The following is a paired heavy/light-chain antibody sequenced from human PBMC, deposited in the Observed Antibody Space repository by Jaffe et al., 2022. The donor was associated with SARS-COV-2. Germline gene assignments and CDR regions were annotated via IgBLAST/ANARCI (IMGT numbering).Heavy chain of an antibody. CDR1: GFTFSSYA. Sequence: EVQLLESEGGLVQPGGSLRLSCAASGFTFSSYAMSWVRQAPGKGLEWVSTIIGSDDTTYYADSVKGRFTISRDNSKNTLYLQLNSLRAEDTAIYYCARGGYSRFDPWGQGTLVTVSS. V-gene: IGHV3-23*01. J-gene: IGHJ5*02. CDR2: IIGSDDTT. CDR3: ARGGYSRFDP. D-gene: IGHD2-21*01.
Light chain of an antibody. Sequence: EIVLTQSPATLSLSPGERATLSCRASQSVSSSLVWYQQKPGQAPRLLIYDASSRATGVPARFSGSGSGTDFTLTISSLEPEDFAVYYCQHRSNWPITFGQGTRLEIK. CDR2: DAS. CDR1: QSVSSS. V-gene: IGKV3-11*01. J-gene: IGKJ5*01. CDR3: QHRSNWPIT.